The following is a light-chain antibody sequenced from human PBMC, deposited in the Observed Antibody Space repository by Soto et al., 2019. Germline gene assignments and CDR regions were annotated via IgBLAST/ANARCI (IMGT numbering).Light chain of an antibody. CDR2: AAS. CDR3: HQYNKWQYT. V-gene: IGKV3-15*01. CDR1: QSVSGD. J-gene: IGKJ3*01. Sequence: EVVMTQSPGTLSVSPGERATLSCRASQSVSGDLAWYQHKPGQAPRLLIYAASTRATGIPARFSGSGSGTEFTLTIGSLQSEDFAIYYCHQYNKWQYTFGPGSKVDIK.